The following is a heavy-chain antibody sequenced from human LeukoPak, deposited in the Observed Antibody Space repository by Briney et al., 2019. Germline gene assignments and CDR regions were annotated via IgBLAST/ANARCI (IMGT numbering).Heavy chain of an antibody. Sequence: PGGSLRLSCAVSGFTFNNYGMSWVRQAPGKGLEWVSSISSSSSYIYYADSVKGRFTISRDNAKNSLYLQMNSLRAEDTAVYYCARDSLTAATAAFDIWGQGTMVTVSS. CDR3: ARDSLTAATAAFDI. CDR2: ISSSSSYI. V-gene: IGHV3-21*01. J-gene: IGHJ3*02. CDR1: GFTFNNYG. D-gene: IGHD2-15*01.